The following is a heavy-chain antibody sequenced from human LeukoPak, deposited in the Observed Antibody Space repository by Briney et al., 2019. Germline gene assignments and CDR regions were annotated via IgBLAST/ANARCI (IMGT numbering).Heavy chain of an antibody. CDR1: GGSISGYS. CDR3: ARESFDYGFDY. Sequence: PSETLSLTCTVTGGSISGYSWSWIRQPPGKGLEWIGYIYYSGSTNYNPSLKSRVTISVDTSKNQFSLKLSSVTAADTAVYYCARESFDYGFDYWGQGTLVTVSS. CDR2: IYYSGST. J-gene: IGHJ4*02. V-gene: IGHV4-59*01. D-gene: IGHD4-17*01.